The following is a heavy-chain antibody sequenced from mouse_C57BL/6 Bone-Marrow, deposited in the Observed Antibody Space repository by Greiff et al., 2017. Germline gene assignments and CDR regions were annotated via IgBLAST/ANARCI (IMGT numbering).Heavy chain of an antibody. CDR2: IDPENGDT. V-gene: IGHV14-4*01. CDR1: GFNIKDDY. J-gene: IGHJ2*01. CDR3: TTKVVTDLYYFDY. Sequence: VQLQQSGAELVRPGASVKLSCTASGFNIKDDYMHWVKQRPEQGLEWIGWIDPENGDTEYASKVQGKATITADTSYNTAYLQLSSLTSEDTAVYYCTTKVVTDLYYFDYWGQGATLTVSS. D-gene: IGHD2-2*01.